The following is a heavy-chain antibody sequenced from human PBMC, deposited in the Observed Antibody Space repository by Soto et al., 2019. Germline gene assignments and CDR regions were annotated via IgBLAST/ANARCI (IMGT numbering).Heavy chain of an antibody. V-gene: IGHV1-18*01. CDR1: GYTFTSYG. J-gene: IGHJ6*02. CDR2: ISAYNGNT. Sequence: QVQLVQSGAEVKKPGASVKVSCKASGYTFTSYGISWVRQAPGQGREWMGWISAYNGNTNYAQKLQGRVTMTTDTSTSTAYMELRSLRYDDTAVYYCARATWWLRAEGSHMDVWGQGTTVTVSS. CDR3: ARATWWLRAEGSHMDV. D-gene: IGHD5-12*01.